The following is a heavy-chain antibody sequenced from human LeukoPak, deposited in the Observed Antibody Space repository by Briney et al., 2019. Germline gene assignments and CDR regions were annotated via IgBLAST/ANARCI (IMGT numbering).Heavy chain of an antibody. CDR1: GGSISSYY. J-gene: IGHJ4*02. V-gene: IGHV4-4*09. Sequence: SETLPLTCTVSGGSISSYYWSWIRQPPGKGLEWIGYIYTSGSTNYNPSLKSRVTMSVDTSKNQFSLKLSSVTAADTAVYYCAAGLAAAGPFDYWGQGTLVTVSS. CDR2: IYTSGST. D-gene: IGHD6-13*01. CDR3: AAGLAAAGPFDY.